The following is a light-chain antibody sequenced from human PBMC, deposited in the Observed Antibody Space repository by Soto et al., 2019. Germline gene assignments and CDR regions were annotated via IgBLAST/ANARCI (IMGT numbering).Light chain of an antibody. Sequence: ETLMKQSPATLSVSPGESATLSCWASPSVSSNLAWCQQKPGQAPRLLIYGASTRAAGVSARFSGSGSGTEFTLTISSLQSEDFAVYYCQQDSNWPPFTFGQGTQVAI. CDR1: PSVSSN. CDR2: GAS. CDR3: QQDSNWPPFT. V-gene: IGKV3-15*01. J-gene: IGKJ1*01.